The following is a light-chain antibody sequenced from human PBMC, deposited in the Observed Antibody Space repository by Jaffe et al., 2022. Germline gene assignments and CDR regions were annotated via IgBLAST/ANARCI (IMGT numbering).Light chain of an antibody. V-gene: IGLV1-51*01. CDR1: SPDIKIYQ. J-gene: IGLJ3*02. Sequence: QSVLTQPPSVSGVPGQKVAISCSGSSPDIKIYQLSWFQQVPGAAPKLLIYDDNKRPSGIPDRFSGSKSGASGTLDISGLQTGDEAQYYCSTWYSPLNAWVFGGGTKLTVL. CDR2: DDN. CDR3: STWYSPLNAWV.